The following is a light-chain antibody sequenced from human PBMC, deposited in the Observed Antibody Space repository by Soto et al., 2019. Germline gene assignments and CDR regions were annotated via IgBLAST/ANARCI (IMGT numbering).Light chain of an antibody. CDR2: GAS. CDR1: QSVSNNY. CDR3: QQYGRSGT. V-gene: IGKV3-20*01. J-gene: IGKJ1*01. Sequence: IVLTQSQCTLSLSPVERALLSCRASQSVSNNYLAWYQQKPGQAPRLLIYGASNRATGIPDRFSGSGSGTDFTLTISRLEPEDFAVYYCQQYGRSGTFGQGTKVDIK.